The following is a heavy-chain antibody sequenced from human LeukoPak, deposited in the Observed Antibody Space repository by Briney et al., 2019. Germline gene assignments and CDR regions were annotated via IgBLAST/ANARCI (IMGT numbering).Heavy chain of an antibody. D-gene: IGHD3-9*01. V-gene: IGHV1-69*05. CDR2: IIPIFGTA. CDR3: ARAHYDILTGPYSF. Sequence: ASVKVSCKASGYTFTDYYMHWVRQAPGQGLEWMGWIIPIFGTANYAQKFQGRVTITTDESTSTAYMELSSLRSEDTAVYYCARAHYDILTGPYSFWGQGTLVTVSS. CDR1: GYTFTDYY. J-gene: IGHJ4*02.